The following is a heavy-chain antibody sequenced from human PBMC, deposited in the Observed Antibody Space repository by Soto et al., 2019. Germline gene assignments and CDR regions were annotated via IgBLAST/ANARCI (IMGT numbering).Heavy chain of an antibody. CDR2: TYYRSEWYN. D-gene: IGHD3-10*01. Sequence: SQTLSLTCAISGDSVSSNSAAWTWIRQSPSRGLEWLGRTYYRSEWYNDYAVSVKSRIRINPDTSKNQFSLQLDSVTPDDTALYYCASFISGGGGVDYWGQGTLVTVSS. CDR1: GDSVSSNSAA. CDR3: ASFISGGGGVDY. V-gene: IGHV6-1*01. J-gene: IGHJ4*02.